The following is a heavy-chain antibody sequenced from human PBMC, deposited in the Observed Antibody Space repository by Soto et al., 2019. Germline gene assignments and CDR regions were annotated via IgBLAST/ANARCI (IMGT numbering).Heavy chain of an antibody. V-gene: IGHV3-7*01. J-gene: IGHJ6*02. CDR3: ARDQHIVVEYYYYYGMDV. CDR2: IKQDGSEK. CDR1: GGSISSYY. Sequence: VQLQESGPGLVKPSETLSLTCTVSGGSISSYYWSWIRQPPGKGLEWVANIKQDGSEKYYVDSVKGRFTISRDNAKNSLYLQMNSLRAEDTAVYYCARDQHIVVEYYYYYGMDVWGQGTTVTVSS. D-gene: IGHD2-21*01.